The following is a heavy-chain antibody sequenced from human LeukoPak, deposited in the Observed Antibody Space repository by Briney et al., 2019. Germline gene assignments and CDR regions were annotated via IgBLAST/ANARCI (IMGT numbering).Heavy chain of an antibody. V-gene: IGHV3-21*01. Sequence: PGGSLRLSCAASGFTFSSYSMNWVRQAPGKGLEWVSSISSSSYIYYADSVKGRFTISRDNAKNSLYLQMNSLRAEDTAVYYCARSGIVGAISAFDIWGQGTMVTVSS. D-gene: IGHD1-26*01. CDR1: GFTFSSYS. J-gene: IGHJ3*02. CDR2: ISSSSYI. CDR3: ARSGIVGAISAFDI.